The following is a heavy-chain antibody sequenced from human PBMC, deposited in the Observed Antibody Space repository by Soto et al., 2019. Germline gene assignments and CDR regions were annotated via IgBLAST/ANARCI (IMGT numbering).Heavy chain of an antibody. D-gene: IGHD7-27*01. CDR3: ARGAWGSMDS. CDR2: TYYRSKWYN. J-gene: IGHJ4*02. V-gene: IGHV6-1*01. CDR1: GDSVSRSSAV. Sequence: SQTLSLTCAISGDSVSRSSAVWNWIRQSPSRGLEWLGRTYYRSKWYNGYAVSVKNRITINPDTSKNQFSLQLNSVTPEDTAVYYCARGAWGSMDSWGQGTLVTVSS.